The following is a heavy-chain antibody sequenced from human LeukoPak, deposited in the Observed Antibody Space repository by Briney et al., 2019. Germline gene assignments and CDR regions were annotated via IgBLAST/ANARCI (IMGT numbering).Heavy chain of an antibody. V-gene: IGHV3-74*01. CDR2: ICPDGTVT. CDR3: ARGDQLPISAFDY. D-gene: IGHD2-2*01. Sequence: GGSLRLSCAASGFSFSTYCMHWVRQAPGKGPMWVSRICPDGTVTNYADSVKARFSISRDNARNTVYLQMNSLRAEDTAVYYCARGDQLPISAFDYWGQGTLVTVSS. J-gene: IGHJ4*02. CDR1: GFSFSTYC.